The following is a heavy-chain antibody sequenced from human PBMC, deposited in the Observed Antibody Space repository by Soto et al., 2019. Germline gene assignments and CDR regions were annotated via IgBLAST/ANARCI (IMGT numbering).Heavy chain of an antibody. V-gene: IGHV2-5*02. D-gene: IGHD3-9*01. CDR2: IYWDDDK. Sequence: GSGPTLVNPTQTLSLTCTFSGFSLSTTEVGVAWIRQAPGKALEWLALIYWDDDKRYSPSLRSRLTITKDTSKNQVVLTMTNMDPVDTATYYCAHRFDWYYFNYWGQGILVTVSS. CDR3: AHRFDWYYFNY. J-gene: IGHJ4*02. CDR1: GFSLSTTEVG.